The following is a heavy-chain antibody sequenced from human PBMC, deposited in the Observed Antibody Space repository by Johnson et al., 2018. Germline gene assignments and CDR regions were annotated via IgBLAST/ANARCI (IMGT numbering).Heavy chain of an antibody. V-gene: IGHV1-58*01. Sequence: QLVESGPEVTKPGTSVKVSCKASGFTFTSSAVQWVRQARGQRLEWIGWIVVGSGNTNYAQKFQERVTITRDMSTSTAYMALSSLRPEATAVYYCAADAGGYDSSGYDAFDIGGQGTMVTVSS. CDR1: GFTFTSSA. J-gene: IGHJ3*02. CDR2: IVVGSGNT. CDR3: AADAGGYDSSGYDAFDI. D-gene: IGHD3-22*01.